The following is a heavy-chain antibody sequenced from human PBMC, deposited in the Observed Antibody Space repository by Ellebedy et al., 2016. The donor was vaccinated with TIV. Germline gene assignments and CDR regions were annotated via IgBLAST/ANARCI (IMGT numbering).Heavy chain of an antibody. J-gene: IGHJ4*02. CDR3: RQGHYADY. CDR2: ISGDGGST. V-gene: IGHV3-23*01. CDR1: GFTFRNFF. Sequence: GGSLRLXXATSGFTFRNFFMSWVRQTPGKGLEWVSTISGDGGSTYFADSVKGRFTISRDNPKNTMYLQMNSLRADDTAVYYCRQGHYADYWGQGTLVTVSS.